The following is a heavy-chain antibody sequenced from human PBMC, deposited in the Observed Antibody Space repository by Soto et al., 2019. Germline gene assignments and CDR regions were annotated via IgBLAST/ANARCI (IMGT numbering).Heavy chain of an antibody. V-gene: IGHV4-38-2*02. CDR3: ARDPPIAAAGTLNWFDP. CDR2: IYHSGST. D-gene: IGHD6-13*01. CDR1: GYSISSGYY. Sequence: PSETLSLTCAVSGYSISSGYYWGWIRQPPGKGLEWIGSIYHSGSTYYNPSLKSRVTISVDTSKNQFSLKLSSVTAADTAVYYCARDPPIAAAGTLNWFDPWGQGTLVTV. J-gene: IGHJ5*02.